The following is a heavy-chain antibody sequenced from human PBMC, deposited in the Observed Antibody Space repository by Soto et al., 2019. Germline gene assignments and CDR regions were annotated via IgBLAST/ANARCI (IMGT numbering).Heavy chain of an antibody. CDR2: ISAYNGNT. V-gene: IGHV1-18*01. CDR1: GYTFTSYG. CDR3: ARVAVGVVVVPAANFAFDI. D-gene: IGHD2-2*01. J-gene: IGHJ3*02. Sequence: GASVKVSCKASGYTFTSYGISWVRQAPGQGLEWMGWISAYNGNTNYAQKLQGRVTMTTDTSTSTAYMELRSLRSDDTAVYYCARVAVGVVVVPAANFAFDIWGQGTMVTVSS.